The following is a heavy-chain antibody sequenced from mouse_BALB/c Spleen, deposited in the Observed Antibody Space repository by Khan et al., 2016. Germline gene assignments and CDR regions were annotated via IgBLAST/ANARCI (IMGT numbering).Heavy chain of an antibody. CDR1: GFSLTSYG. CDR2: IWAGGST. D-gene: IGHD2-2*01. J-gene: IGHJ3*01. CDR3: ARWLLAY. Sequence: QVQLKQSGPGLVAPSQSLSITCTVSGFSLTSYGVHWVRQPPGKGLEWLGVIWAGGSTNYNSALMSRLSISKDNSKSQVFLKMNSLQTDDTAMYYCARWLLAYWGQGTLVTVSA. V-gene: IGHV2-9*02.